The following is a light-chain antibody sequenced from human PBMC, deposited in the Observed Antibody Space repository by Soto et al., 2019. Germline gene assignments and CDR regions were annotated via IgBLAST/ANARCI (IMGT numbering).Light chain of an antibody. CDR3: MQSLQTPLT. CDR2: LGS. J-gene: IGKJ1*01. CDR1: QSLLDSNGDNC. V-gene: IGKV2-28*01. Sequence: DIVMTQSPLSLPVTPGEPASISCRSSQSLLDSNGDNCLEWYLQKPGQSPQLLIYLGSNRASGVPDRFSGSGSGTDFTLKISRVEAEDVGVIYCMQSLQTPLTFGQGTKGEIK.